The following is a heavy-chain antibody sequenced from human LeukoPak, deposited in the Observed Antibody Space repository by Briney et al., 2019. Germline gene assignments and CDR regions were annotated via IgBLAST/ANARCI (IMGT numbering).Heavy chain of an antibody. CDR2: INPGDSDT. CDR3: ARHGSVRTNAYYCMDV. V-gene: IGHV5-51*01. J-gene: IGHJ6*03. D-gene: IGHD1-7*01. Sequence: GESLKISCKGSGYSFTNYWIGWVRQMPGKGLEWMGIINPGDSDTRYSPSFQGQVTISANQSISTAYLQWSSLKASDTATYYCARHGSVRTNAYYCMDVWGKGTTVTVSS. CDR1: GYSFTNYW.